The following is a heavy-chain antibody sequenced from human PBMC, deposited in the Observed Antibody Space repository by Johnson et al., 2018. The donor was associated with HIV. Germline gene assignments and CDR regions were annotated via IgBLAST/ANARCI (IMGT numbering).Heavy chain of an antibody. D-gene: IGHD3-22*01. Sequence: VQLVESGGGLVRPGGSLRLSCAASEFTFSNYAMHWVRQAPGKGLEWVSAIGTAGNTYSPGSVKGRFTISRENAKNSLYLQMNSLRAGDTAVYYCARVSSGGAFDIWGQGTMVTVSS. CDR2: IGTAGNT. CDR3: ARVSSGGAFDI. V-gene: IGHV3-13*01. CDR1: EFTFSNYA. J-gene: IGHJ3*02.